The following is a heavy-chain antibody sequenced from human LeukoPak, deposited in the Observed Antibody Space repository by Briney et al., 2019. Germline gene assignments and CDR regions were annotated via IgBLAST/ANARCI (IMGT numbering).Heavy chain of an antibody. Sequence: PGGSLRLSCAASGFTFSSYSMNWVRQAPGKGLEWVSSISSSSSYIYYADSVKGRFTISRDNAKNSLYLQMNSLRAEDTAVYYCARDLGYSSGWYPRRGYFQHWGQGTLVTVSS. CDR3: ARDLGYSSGWYPRRGYFQH. CDR1: GFTFSSYS. J-gene: IGHJ1*01. CDR2: ISSSSSYI. V-gene: IGHV3-21*01. D-gene: IGHD6-13*01.